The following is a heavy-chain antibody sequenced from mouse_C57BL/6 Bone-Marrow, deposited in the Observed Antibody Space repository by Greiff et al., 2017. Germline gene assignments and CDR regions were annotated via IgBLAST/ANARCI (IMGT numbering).Heavy chain of an antibody. CDR1: GFTFSDYG. CDR3: ARRAYYGSSYYAMDY. D-gene: IGHD1-1*01. CDR2: ISNLAYSI. J-gene: IGHJ4*01. Sequence: EVHLVESGGGLVQPGGSLKLSCAASGFTFSDYGLAWVRQAPRKGPEWVAFISNLAYSIYYADTVTGRFTISRENAKNTLYLEMSSLRSEDTAMYYCARRAYYGSSYYAMDYWGQGTSVTVSS. V-gene: IGHV5-15*01.